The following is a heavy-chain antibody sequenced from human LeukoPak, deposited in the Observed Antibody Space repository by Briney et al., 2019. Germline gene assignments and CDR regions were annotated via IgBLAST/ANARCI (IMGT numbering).Heavy chain of an antibody. CDR2: ISNSGST. Sequence: SETLSLTCTVSGASVSRYYWTWIRQPPGKGLEYLGYISNSGSTNYNPSLESRVTLSVDASKNQFSLKMTSVSAADTAVYYCAEGSGGYWGRGILVTVSS. D-gene: IGHD1-26*01. J-gene: IGHJ4*02. CDR3: AEGSGGY. V-gene: IGHV4-59*02. CDR1: GASVSRYY.